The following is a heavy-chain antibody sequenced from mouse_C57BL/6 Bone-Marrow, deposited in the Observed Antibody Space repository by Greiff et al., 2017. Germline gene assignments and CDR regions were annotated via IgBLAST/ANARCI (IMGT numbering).Heavy chain of an antibody. CDR2: IYYSGTI. Sequence: VQLKESGPGLVKPSQTVFLTCTVTGISITTGNYRWSWIRQFPGNKLEWIGYIYYSGTITYNPSLPSRTTITRDTPKNQFFLEMNSLTAEDTATYYCARDGSGFYYFDYWGQGTTLTVAS. CDR3: ARDGSGFYYFDY. CDR1: GISITTGNYR. V-gene: IGHV3-5*01. J-gene: IGHJ2*01. D-gene: IGHD3-2*02.